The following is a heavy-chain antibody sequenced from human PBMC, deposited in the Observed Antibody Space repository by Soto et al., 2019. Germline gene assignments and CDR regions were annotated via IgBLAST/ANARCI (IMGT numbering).Heavy chain of an antibody. V-gene: IGHV4-34*01. CDR2: INHSGST. D-gene: IGHD2-8*01. CDR3: ARGTNGVPQLLDP. J-gene: IGHJ5*02. Sequence: SETLSLTCAVYGGSFSGYYWSWIRQPPGKGLEWIGEINHSGSTNYNPSLKSRVTISVDTSKNQFSLKLSSVTAADTAVYYCARGTNGVPQLLDPWGQGTLVTVS. CDR1: GGSFSGYY.